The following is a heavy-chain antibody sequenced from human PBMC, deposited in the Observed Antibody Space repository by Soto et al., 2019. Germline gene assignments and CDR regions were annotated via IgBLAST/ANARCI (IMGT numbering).Heavy chain of an antibody. J-gene: IGHJ6*02. CDR2: ISSSSSSTI. CDR3: ARDLVGATWVGSDYYYYGMDV. Sequence: GGSLRLSCAASGFTFSSYSMNWVRQAPGKGLEWVSYISSSSSSTIYCADSVKGRFTISRDNAKNSLYLQMNSLRDEDTAVYYCARDLVGATWVGSDYYYYGMDVWGQGTTVTVSS. CDR1: GFTFSSYS. D-gene: IGHD1-26*01. V-gene: IGHV3-48*02.